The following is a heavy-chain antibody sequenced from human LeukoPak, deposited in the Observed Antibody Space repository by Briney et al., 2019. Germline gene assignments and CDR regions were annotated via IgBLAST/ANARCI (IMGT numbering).Heavy chain of an antibody. D-gene: IGHD3-10*01. Sequence: GGSLRLSCAASGFTFSSYEMNWDRQAPGKGLEWVSYISSSGSTIYYADSVKGRFTISRDNAKNSLYLQMNSLRAEDTAVYYCARSTMVRGDPNFDYWGQGTLVTVSS. CDR3: ARSTMVRGDPNFDY. CDR2: ISSSGSTI. J-gene: IGHJ4*02. V-gene: IGHV3-48*03. CDR1: GFTFSSYE.